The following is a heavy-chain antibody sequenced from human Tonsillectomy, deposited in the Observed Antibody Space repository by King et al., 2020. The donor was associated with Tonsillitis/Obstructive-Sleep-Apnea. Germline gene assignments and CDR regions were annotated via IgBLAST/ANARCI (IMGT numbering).Heavy chain of an antibody. CDR3: AKDGERGAYYNFYFMDV. CDR1: GFTFDDYA. D-gene: IGHD1-26*01. Sequence: VQLVESGGGLVQPGRSLRLSCATSGFTFDDYAMHWVRQAPGKGLEWVAGIIWNSANIGYADSVKGRFTISRDNAKNSLYLQMNSLRAEDTALYYCAKDGERGAYYNFYFMDVRGKGTTVTVSS. CDR2: IIWNSANI. J-gene: IGHJ6*03. V-gene: IGHV3-9*01.